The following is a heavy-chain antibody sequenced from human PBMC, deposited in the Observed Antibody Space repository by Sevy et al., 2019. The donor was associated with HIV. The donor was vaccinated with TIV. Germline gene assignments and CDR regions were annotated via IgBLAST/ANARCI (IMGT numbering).Heavy chain of an antibody. D-gene: IGHD3-22*01. CDR1: GFTFSSYA. Sequence: GGSLRLSCAASGFTFSSYAMHWVRQAPGKGLEWAAVISYDGSNKYYADSVKGRFTISRDNSKNTLYLQMNSLRAEDTAVYYCARGPYYYDSSGSYYFDYWGQGTLVTVSS. CDR2: ISYDGSNK. V-gene: IGHV3-30-3*01. J-gene: IGHJ4*02. CDR3: ARGPYYYDSSGSYYFDY.